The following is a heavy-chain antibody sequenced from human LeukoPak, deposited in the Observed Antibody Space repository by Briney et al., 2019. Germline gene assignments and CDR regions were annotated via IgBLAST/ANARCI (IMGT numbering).Heavy chain of an antibody. D-gene: IGHD3-10*01. CDR2: ISPGGDTI. J-gene: IGHJ4*02. Sequence: GASLRLSCAASGFSFSIYAMSWVGQAPGKGLEWVSAISPGGDTIYYLDSVKGRFTISRDNSKNTVSLQMNNLRPEDTAVYYCAREIFGAGSYPDFWGQGTLVTVSS. CDR3: AREIFGAGSYPDF. V-gene: IGHV3-23*01. CDR1: GFSFSIYA.